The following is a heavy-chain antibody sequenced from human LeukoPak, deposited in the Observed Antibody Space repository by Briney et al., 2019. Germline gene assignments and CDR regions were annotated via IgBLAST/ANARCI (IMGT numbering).Heavy chain of an antibody. J-gene: IGHJ4*02. CDR2: MNPNSGNT. CDR1: GYTFTSYD. Sequence: ASVKVSCKASGYTFTSYDINWVRQATGQGLEWMGWMNPNSGNTGYAQKFQGRVTITRNTSISTAYMELSSLRSEDTAVYYCVRGGYDSSGYYATAVYWGQGTLVTVSS. V-gene: IGHV1-8*03. CDR3: VRGGYDSSGYYATAVY. D-gene: IGHD3-22*01.